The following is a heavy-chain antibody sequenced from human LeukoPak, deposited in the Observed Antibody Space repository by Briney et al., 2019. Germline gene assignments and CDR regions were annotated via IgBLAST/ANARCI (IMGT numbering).Heavy chain of an antibody. J-gene: IGHJ5*02. CDR3: ARGPDSGSHFAWFDP. CDR2: INHSGST. CDR1: GGSFSGFY. Sequence: SETLSLTCAVYGGSFSGFYWSWVRQPPGKGLEWIGEINHSGSTHYNPSFKSRVTILVDTCRNQFSLKLTSVTAADTAVYYCARGPDSGSHFAWFDPWGQGTLVTVSS. V-gene: IGHV4-34*01. D-gene: IGHD3-10*01.